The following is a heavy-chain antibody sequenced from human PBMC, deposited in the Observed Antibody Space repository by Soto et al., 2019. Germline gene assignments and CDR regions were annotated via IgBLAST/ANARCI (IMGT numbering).Heavy chain of an antibody. Sequence: PSETLSLTCTVSGGSISSSSYYWGWIRQPPGKGLEWIGSIYYSGSTYYNPSLKSRVTISVDTSKNQFSLKLSSVTAADTAVYYCARCVGNQLIRLITMVRGVSKDGDWFDPWGQGTLVTVSS. D-gene: IGHD3-10*01. CDR1: GGSISSSSYY. J-gene: IGHJ5*02. CDR2: IYYSGST. CDR3: ARCVGNQLIRLITMVRGVSKDGDWFDP. V-gene: IGHV4-39*01.